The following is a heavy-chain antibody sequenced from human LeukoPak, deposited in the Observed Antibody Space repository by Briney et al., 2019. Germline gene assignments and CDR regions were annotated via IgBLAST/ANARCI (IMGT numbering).Heavy chain of an antibody. V-gene: IGHV1-18*01. CDR2: ISAYNGNT. D-gene: IGHD6-19*01. J-gene: IGHJ3*02. Sequence: ASVKVSCKASGYTFTSYGISWVRQAPGQGLEWMGWISAYNGNTNYAQKLQGRVTMTTDTSTSTDYLELRSLRSDDPAASYCERVRGAVKEAFDIWGQGTMVTVSS. CDR1: GYTFTSYG. CDR3: ERVRGAVKEAFDI.